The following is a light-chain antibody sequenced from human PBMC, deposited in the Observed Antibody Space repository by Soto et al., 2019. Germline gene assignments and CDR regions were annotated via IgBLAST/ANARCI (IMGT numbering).Light chain of an antibody. CDR1: QSIASY. CDR3: QPSYTRPH. Sequence: DIQMTQSPSSLSASVGDRVTITCRASQSIASYLNWYQKKPGKAPKLLIYAASTLQSGVPSRFSGSESGTDFTLTISSLQPEDFATYYCQPSYTRPHFGQGTRLEIK. CDR2: AAS. V-gene: IGKV1-39*01. J-gene: IGKJ2*01.